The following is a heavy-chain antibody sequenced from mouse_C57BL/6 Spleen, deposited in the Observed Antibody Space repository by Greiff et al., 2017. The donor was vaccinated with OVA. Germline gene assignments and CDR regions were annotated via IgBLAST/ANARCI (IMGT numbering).Heavy chain of an antibody. Sequence: VQLQQSGPELVKPGASVKLYCKASGYTFTSYDINWVKQRPGQGLEWIGWSYPRDGSTKYNEKFKGKATLTVDTSSSTAYMELHSLTSEDSAVYFCARDTTVVPYYAMDYWGQGTSVTVSS. CDR3: ARDTTVVPYYAMDY. V-gene: IGHV1-85*01. CDR2: SYPRDGST. CDR1: GYTFTSYD. D-gene: IGHD1-1*01. J-gene: IGHJ4*01.